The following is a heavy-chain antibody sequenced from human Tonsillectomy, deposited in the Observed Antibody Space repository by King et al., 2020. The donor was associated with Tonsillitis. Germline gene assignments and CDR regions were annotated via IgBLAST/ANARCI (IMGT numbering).Heavy chain of an antibody. CDR3: ARGTYDFWSVSQTYYYMDV. Sequence: QLQESGPGLVKPSQTLSLTCTVSGGSISSGTYYWNWIRQPAGKGLEWIGRIYTSGDTDYNPSLKSRLTMFVDTSKNQFSLKLSSVTAADTAVYYCARGTYDFWSVSQTYYYMDVWGKGTTVTVSS. D-gene: IGHD3-3*01. CDR1: GGSISSGTYY. CDR2: IYTSGDT. J-gene: IGHJ6*03. V-gene: IGHV4-61*02.